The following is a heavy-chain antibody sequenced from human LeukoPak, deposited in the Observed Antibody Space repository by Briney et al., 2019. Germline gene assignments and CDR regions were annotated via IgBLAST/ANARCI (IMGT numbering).Heavy chain of an antibody. CDR2: IKQDGSEK. CDR3: ARDRNFGATLDY. CDR1: GFSFSDFW. J-gene: IGHJ4*02. D-gene: IGHD1-26*01. V-gene: IGHV3-7*01. Sequence: GGSLRLSCAASGFSFSDFWMNWVRQAPGKGLEWVANIKQDGSEKYSLDSVRGRFTISRDNDKTSVYLQMDSLRAEDTAVYYCARDRNFGATLDYWGQGTLVTVSS.